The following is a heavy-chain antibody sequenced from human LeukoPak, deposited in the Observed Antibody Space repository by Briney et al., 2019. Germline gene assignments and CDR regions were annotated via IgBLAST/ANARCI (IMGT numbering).Heavy chain of an antibody. Sequence: ASVKVSCKASGYTFTSYGISWVRQAPGQGLEWLGIINPNGDRTNYAQTFQGRVTMTRDTSTNTAYMELSSLASDDTAVYYCAPGMSTRVTPISYVFVVCGQGTMVTASS. J-gene: IGHJ3*01. CDR1: GYTFTSYG. D-gene: IGHD4-23*01. V-gene: IGHV1-46*01. CDR3: APGMSTRVTPISYVFVV. CDR2: INPNGDRT.